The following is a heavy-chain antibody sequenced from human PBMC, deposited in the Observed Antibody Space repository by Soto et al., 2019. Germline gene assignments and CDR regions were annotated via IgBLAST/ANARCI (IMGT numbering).Heavy chain of an antibody. V-gene: IGHV3-48*01. CDR1: GFTFSDYN. CDR3: ARSKSGGLPLDY. Sequence: EVQLVESGGGLVQPGGSLILSCAASGFTFSDYNMKWVRQAPGKGLEFVSYIHSSATTTYYEDSVKGRFIISRDNAKNLLYMQMDSLRAEDTAVYYCARSKSGGLPLDYWGQGTLVTVSS. CDR2: IHSSATTT. D-gene: IGHD3-10*01. J-gene: IGHJ4*02.